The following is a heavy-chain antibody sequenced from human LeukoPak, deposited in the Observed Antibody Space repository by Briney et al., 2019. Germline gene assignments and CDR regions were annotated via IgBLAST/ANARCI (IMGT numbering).Heavy chain of an antibody. CDR1: RFTFSSYG. Sequence: GGSLSLSCTASRFTFSSYGMHWVRQAPDKGVEWVAVIWYDGSNKYYADSVKGRFTISRDNSKNTLYLQMNSLRAEDTAVYYCARDPYYYDSSGYYDYWGQGTLVTVSS. CDR2: IWYDGSNK. V-gene: IGHV3-33*01. J-gene: IGHJ4*02. D-gene: IGHD3-22*01. CDR3: ARDPYYYDSSGYYDY.